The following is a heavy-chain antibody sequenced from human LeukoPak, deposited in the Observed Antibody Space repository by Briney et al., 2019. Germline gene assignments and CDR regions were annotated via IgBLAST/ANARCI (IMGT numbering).Heavy chain of an antibody. J-gene: IGHJ4*02. CDR1: GLTFSSYP. CDR2: ISYDGGNK. CDR3: ARDYCSSTSCYYYS. V-gene: IGHV3-30-3*01. D-gene: IGHD2-2*01. Sequence: PGGSLRLSCAASGLTFSSYPMHWVRHAPGKGLEWVALISYDGGNKYYAYPVKGRFTISRDNSKNTLYLQMNRLRAEDTAVYYCARDYCSSTSCYYYSWGQGTLVTVSS.